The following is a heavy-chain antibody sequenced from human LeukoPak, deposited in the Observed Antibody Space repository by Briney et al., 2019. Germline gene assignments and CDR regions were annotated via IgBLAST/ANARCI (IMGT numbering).Heavy chain of an antibody. CDR1: GFTFSSYS. CDR3: AKDRVDTAMGHNWFDP. CDR2: ISGRGGST. Sequence: GGSLRLSCAASGFTFSSYSMSWVRQAPGKGLEWVSAISGRGGSTYYADSVKGRFTISRDNSKNTLYLQMNSLRAEDTAVYYCAKDRVDTAMGHNWFDPWGQGTLVTVSS. J-gene: IGHJ5*02. V-gene: IGHV3-23*01. D-gene: IGHD5-18*01.